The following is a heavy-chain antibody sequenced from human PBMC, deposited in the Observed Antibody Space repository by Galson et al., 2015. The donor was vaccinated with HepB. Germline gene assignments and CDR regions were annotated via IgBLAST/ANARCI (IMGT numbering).Heavy chain of an antibody. D-gene: IGHD6-19*01. CDR1: GFTFSSYW. CDR2: IKQDGSEK. J-gene: IGHJ4*02. CDR3: ARDYSVAGTDESGYYFDY. V-gene: IGHV3-7*01. Sequence: SLRLSCAASGFTFSSYWMSWVRQAPGKGLEWVANIKQDGSEKYYVDSVKGRFTISRDNAKNSLYLQMNSLRAEDTAVYYCARDYSVAGTDESGYYFDYWGQGTLVTVSS.